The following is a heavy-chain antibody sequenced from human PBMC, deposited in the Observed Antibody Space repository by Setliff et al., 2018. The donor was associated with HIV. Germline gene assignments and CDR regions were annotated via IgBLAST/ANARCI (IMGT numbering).Heavy chain of an antibody. D-gene: IGHD3-22*01. CDR2: IDPSDSYT. CDR3: ASRGQYYYDSSGYGRDI. CDR1: GYSFTSYW. V-gene: IGHV5-10-1*01. J-gene: IGHJ3*02. Sequence: GESLKISCKGSGYSFTSYWISWVRQMPGKGLEWMGRIDPSDSYTNYSPSFQGHVTISADKSISTAYLQWSSLKASDTAMYYCASRGQYYYDSSGYGRDIWGQGTMVTVS.